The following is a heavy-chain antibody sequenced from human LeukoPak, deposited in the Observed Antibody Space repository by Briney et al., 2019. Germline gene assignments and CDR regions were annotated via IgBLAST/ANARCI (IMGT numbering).Heavy chain of an antibody. CDR3: ARGSILGIFDAFDS. CDR1: GFTFSSYA. J-gene: IGHJ3*02. CDR2: ISYDGSNK. V-gene: IGHV3-30*04. D-gene: IGHD7-27*01. Sequence: GGSLRLSCAASGFTFSSYAMHWVRQAPGKGLEWVAVISYDGSNKYYADSVKGRFTISRDNSKNTLYLQMNSLRAEDTAVYYCARGSILGIFDAFDSWGQGTMVTVSS.